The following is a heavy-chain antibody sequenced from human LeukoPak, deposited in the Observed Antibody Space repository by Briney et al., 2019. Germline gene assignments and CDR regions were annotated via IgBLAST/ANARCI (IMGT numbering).Heavy chain of an antibody. CDR2: IKQDGSEK. Sequence: PGGSLRLSCAASGFTFSSYWMSWVRQAPGKGLEWVANIKQDGSEKYYVDSVKGRFTISRDNAKNSLYLQMNSLRAEDTAVYYCARSLRQQLGMDAFDIWGQGTMVTVSS. J-gene: IGHJ3*02. D-gene: IGHD6-13*01. CDR3: ARSLRQQLGMDAFDI. V-gene: IGHV3-7*01. CDR1: GFTFSSYW.